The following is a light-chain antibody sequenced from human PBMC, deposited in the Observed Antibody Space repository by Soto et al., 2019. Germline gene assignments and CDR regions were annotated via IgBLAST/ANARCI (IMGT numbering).Light chain of an antibody. J-gene: IGKJ1*01. CDR1: QSVSTY. CDR3: QQYGGSPWT. CDR2: GAS. Sequence: EVVLTQSPDTLSLSPGDRATLSCRASQSVSTYLAWYQQKPGQAPRLLIDGASSRATGIPDRFSGSGSGTDFTLTISRLEPEDFAVYYCQQYGGSPWTFGQGTKVDNK. V-gene: IGKV3-20*01.